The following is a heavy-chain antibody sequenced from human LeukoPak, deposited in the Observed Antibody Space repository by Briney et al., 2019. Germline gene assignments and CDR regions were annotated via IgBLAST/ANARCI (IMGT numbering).Heavy chain of an antibody. V-gene: IGHV3-74*01. CDR3: AIADSRGYKYYFDY. CDR2: INSDGSST. CDR1: GFTFSSYW. J-gene: IGHJ4*02. D-gene: IGHD3-22*01. Sequence: SGGSLRLSCAASGFTFSSYWMHWVRQAPGKGLVWVSRINSDGSSTSYADSVKGRFTISRDNAKNTLYLQMNSLRAEDTAVYYCAIADSRGYKYYFDYWGQGTLVTVSS.